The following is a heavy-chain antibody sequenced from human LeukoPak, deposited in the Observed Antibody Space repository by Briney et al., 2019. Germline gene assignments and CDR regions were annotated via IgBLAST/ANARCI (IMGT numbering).Heavy chain of an antibody. V-gene: IGHV4-34*01. CDR1: GGSFSGYY. CDR2: INHSGST. Sequence: SETLSLTCAVYGGSFSGYYWSWVRQPPGKGLEWIGEINHSGSTNYNPSLKSRVTISVDTSKNQFSLKLRSVTAAGTAVYYCASRPFPASLVYWGQGTLVTVSS. CDR3: ASRPFPASLVY. D-gene: IGHD2-2*01. J-gene: IGHJ4*02.